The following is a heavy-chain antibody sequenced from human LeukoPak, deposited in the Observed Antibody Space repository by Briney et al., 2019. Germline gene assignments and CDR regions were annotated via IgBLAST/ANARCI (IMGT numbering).Heavy chain of an antibody. CDR3: ARRAGAYSHPYDY. Sequence: GGSLRLSCAASGFTFSSYGIQWVRQAPGKGLEWVAFIYYDGSKKYYADSVKGRFTISRDNSKNTLYLQMNSLRAEDTAVYYCARRAGAYSHPYDYWGQGTLVTVSS. J-gene: IGHJ4*02. CDR2: IYYDGSKK. D-gene: IGHD4/OR15-4a*01. CDR1: GFTFSSYG. V-gene: IGHV3-33*01.